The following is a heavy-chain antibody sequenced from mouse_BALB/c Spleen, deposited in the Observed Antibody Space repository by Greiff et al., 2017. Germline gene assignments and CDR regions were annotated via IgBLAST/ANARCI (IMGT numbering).Heavy chain of an antibody. D-gene: IGHD2-4*01. V-gene: IGHV7-3*02. CDR2: IRNKANGYTT. Sequence: EVQLVESGGGLVQPGGSLRLSCATSGFTFTDYYMSWVRQPPGKALEWLGFIRNKANGYTTEYSASVKGRFTISRDNSQSILYLQMNTLRAEDSATYYCAREAIYDDYDGAWFAYWGQGTLVTVSA. CDR3: AREAIYDDYDGAWFAY. CDR1: GFTFTDYY. J-gene: IGHJ3*01.